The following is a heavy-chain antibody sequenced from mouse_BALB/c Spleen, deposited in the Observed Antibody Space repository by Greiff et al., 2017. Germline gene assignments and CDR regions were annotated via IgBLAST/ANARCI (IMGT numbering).Heavy chain of an antibody. CDR2: ISYSGST. D-gene: IGHD2-4*01. Sequence: EVKLMESGPSLVKPSQTLSLTCSVTGDSITSGYWNWIRKFPGNKLEYMGYISYSGSTYYNPSLKSRISITRDTSKNQYYLQLNSVTTEDTATYYCASMITTGYYFDYWGQGTTLTVSS. CDR3: ASMITTGYYFDY. J-gene: IGHJ2*01. V-gene: IGHV3-8*02. CDR1: GDSITSGY.